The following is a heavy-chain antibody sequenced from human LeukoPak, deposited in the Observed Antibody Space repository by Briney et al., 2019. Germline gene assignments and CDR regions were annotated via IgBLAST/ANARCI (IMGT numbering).Heavy chain of an antibody. J-gene: IGHJ6*03. Sequence: PGGSLRLSCAASGFTFDDYATHWVRQAPGKGLEWVSGISWNSGSIGYADSVKGRFTISRDNAKNSLYLQMNSLRAEDMALYYCAKDKGRYYYYYMDVWGKGTTVTVSS. CDR1: GFTFDDYA. V-gene: IGHV3-9*03. CDR2: ISWNSGSI. CDR3: AKDKGRYYYYYMDV.